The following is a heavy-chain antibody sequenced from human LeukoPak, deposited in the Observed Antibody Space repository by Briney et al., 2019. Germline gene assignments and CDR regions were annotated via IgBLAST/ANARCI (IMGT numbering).Heavy chain of an antibody. J-gene: IGHJ3*02. CDR2: IYTSGST. V-gene: IGHV4-61*02. CDR3: ARDLAIFGVVRSSDI. D-gene: IGHD3-3*01. CDR1: GGSISSGSYY. Sequence: SETLSLTCTVSGGSISSGSYYWSWIRQPAGKGLEWIGRIYTSGSTNYNPSLKSRVTMSVDTSKNQFSLKLSSVTAADTAVYYCARDLAIFGVVRSSDIWGQGTMVTVSS.